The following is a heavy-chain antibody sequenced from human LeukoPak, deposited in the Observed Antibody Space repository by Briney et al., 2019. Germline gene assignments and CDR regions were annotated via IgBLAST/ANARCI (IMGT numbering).Heavy chain of an antibody. D-gene: IGHD6-13*01. CDR3: ARDSGIAAARDFDI. CDR1: GYTFTGYY. V-gene: IGHV1-2*02. Sequence: ASVKVSCKASGYTFTGYYMHWVRQAPGQGLEWMGWINPNSGGTNYAQKFQGRVTMTRDTSISTAYMELSRLRSDDTAVYYCARDSGIAAARDFDIWGQGTMVTVSS. CDR2: INPNSGGT. J-gene: IGHJ3*02.